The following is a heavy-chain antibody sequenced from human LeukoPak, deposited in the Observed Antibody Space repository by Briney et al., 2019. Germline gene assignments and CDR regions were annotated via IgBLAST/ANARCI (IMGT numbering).Heavy chain of an antibody. CDR1: GFSFSNYW. Sequence: PGGSLRLSCEASGFSFSNYWMHWVRQAPGKGLEWVANINQDGSDTYYVDSVKGRFTIARDNAKNSLYLQMSSLRDEDTAVYYCAGKVGATTHHYYYYYMDVWGKGTTVTVSS. CDR2: INQDGSDT. CDR3: AGKVGATTHHYYYYYMDV. J-gene: IGHJ6*03. V-gene: IGHV3-7*03. D-gene: IGHD1-26*01.